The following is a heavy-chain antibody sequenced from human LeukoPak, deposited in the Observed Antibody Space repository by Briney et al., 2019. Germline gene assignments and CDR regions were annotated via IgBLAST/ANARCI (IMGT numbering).Heavy chain of an antibody. CDR3: AKGPYCSSTSCYSRNAFDI. CDR1: GFTFSSYG. J-gene: IGHJ3*02. V-gene: IGHV3-30*02. D-gene: IGHD2-2*02. Sequence: PGGSLRLSCAASGFTFSSYGMHWVRQAPGKGLEWVAFIRYDGSNKYYADSVKGRFTISRDNSKNTLYLQMNSLRAEDTAVYYCAKGPYCSSTSCYSRNAFDIWGQGTMVTVSS. CDR2: IRYDGSNK.